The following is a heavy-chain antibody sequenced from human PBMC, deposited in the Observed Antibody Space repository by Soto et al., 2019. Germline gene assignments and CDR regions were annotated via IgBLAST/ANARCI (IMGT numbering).Heavy chain of an antibody. J-gene: IGHJ4*02. CDR3: ARGELGEQPFDY. Sequence: PSETLSLTCTVSGGSISSYYWSWIRQPPGEGLEWIGYISYIGSTYYNPSLKSRLTISVDTSKNQFSLKLTSVTAAVTAVYYCARGELGEQPFDYWGQGTLVTVSS. V-gene: IGHV4-59*06. CDR1: GGSISSYY. D-gene: IGHD7-27*01. CDR2: ISYIGST.